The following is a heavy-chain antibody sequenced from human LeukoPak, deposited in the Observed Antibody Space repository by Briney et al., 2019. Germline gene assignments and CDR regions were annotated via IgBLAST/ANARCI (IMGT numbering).Heavy chain of an antibody. J-gene: IGHJ3*02. CDR3: ARARGATIFQSAFDI. D-gene: IGHD5-24*01. CDR2: IYNSGST. Sequence: PSETLSLTCTVSGGSISSYYWSWIRQPPGKGLEWIGYIYNSGSTNYNSSLKSRVTISADTSKNQFSLKLSSVTAADTAVYYCARARGATIFQSAFDIWGQGTMVTVSS. V-gene: IGHV4-59*01. CDR1: GGSISSYY.